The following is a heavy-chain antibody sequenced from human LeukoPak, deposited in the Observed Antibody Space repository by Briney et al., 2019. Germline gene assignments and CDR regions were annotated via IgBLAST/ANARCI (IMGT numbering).Heavy chain of an antibody. CDR1: GFTFSSYS. D-gene: IGHD3-10*01. J-gene: IGHJ4*02. Sequence: GGSLRLSCAASGFTFSSYSMNWVRQAPGKGLEWVSYISSSSSTIYYADSVKGRFTISRDNAKNSLYLQMNSLRDEDTAVYYSASKTSIGESIDYWGQGTLVTVSS. V-gene: IGHV3-48*02. CDR3: ASKTSIGESIDY. CDR2: ISSSSSTI.